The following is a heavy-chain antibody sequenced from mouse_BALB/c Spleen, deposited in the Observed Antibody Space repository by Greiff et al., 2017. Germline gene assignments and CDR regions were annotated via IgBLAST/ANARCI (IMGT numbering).Heavy chain of an antibody. D-gene: IGHD2-1*01. V-gene: IGHV2-5-1*01. CDR1: GFSLTSYG. CDR2: IWRGGST. Sequence: QVQLQQSGPSLVQPSQSLSITCTVSGFSLTSYGVHWVRQSPGKGLEWLGVIWRGGSTDYNAAFMSRLSITKDNSKSQVFFKMNSLQADDTAIYYCAKNGGYYGNSNVGFAYWGQGTLVTVSA. CDR3: AKNGGYYGNSNVGFAY. J-gene: IGHJ3*01.